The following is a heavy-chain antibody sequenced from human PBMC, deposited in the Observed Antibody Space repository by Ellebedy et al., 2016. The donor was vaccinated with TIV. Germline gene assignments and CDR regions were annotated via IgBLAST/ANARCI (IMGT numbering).Heavy chain of an antibody. D-gene: IGHD5-24*01. CDR1: GFTFRDYY. CDR3: AKVGDGYNVFGTTGVFGGMDV. J-gene: IGHJ6*02. Sequence: GGSLRLSXAASGFTFRDYYMSWIRQAPGKGLEWVSYISTSGDTISYAGSVKGRFTMSRDNAKNSLYLQMNSLRAEDTAVYYCAKVGDGYNVFGTTGVFGGMDVWGQGTTVTVSS. V-gene: IGHV3-11*01. CDR2: ISTSGDTI.